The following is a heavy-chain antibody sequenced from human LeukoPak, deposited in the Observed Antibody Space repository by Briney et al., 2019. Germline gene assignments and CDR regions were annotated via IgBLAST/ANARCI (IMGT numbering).Heavy chain of an antibody. V-gene: IGHV1-2*02. Sequence: ASVKVSRKASGYTFTGYYMHWVRQAPGQGLEWMGWINPNSGGTNYAQKFQGRVTMTRDTSISTAYMELSRLRADDTAVYYCARNIEWELLNAFDIWGQGTMVTVSS. CDR1: GYTFTGYY. CDR2: INPNSGGT. J-gene: IGHJ3*02. D-gene: IGHD1-26*01. CDR3: ARNIEWELLNAFDI.